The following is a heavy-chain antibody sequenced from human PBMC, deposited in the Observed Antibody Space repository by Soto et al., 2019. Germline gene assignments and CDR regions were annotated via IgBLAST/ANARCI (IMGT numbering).Heavy chain of an antibody. CDR1: GFTFSSYV. V-gene: IGHV3-23*01. D-gene: IGHD1-26*01. Sequence: EVQLLESGGGLVQPGGSLRLSCAASGFTFSSYVITWVRQAPGKGLEWVSIISGSGGNTYYADSVKGRFTISRDNSRHTLYLQMNSLRAEDTAVYYCAKGAAPSGWYFDLWGRGTLVTVSS. CDR3: AKGAAPSGWYFDL. CDR2: ISGSGGNT. J-gene: IGHJ2*01.